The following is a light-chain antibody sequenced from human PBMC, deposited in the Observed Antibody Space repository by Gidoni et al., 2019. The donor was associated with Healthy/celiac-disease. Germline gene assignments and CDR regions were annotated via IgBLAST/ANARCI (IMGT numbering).Light chain of an antibody. V-gene: IGKV1-39*01. CDR3: QQSYSTPSCS. Sequence: DIQMTESPSSLSASVGDRVTITCRASQSISSYLNWYQQKPGKAPKLLNYAASSLQSGVPSRFSGSGSGTDFTLTISSLQPEDFATYYCQQSYSTPSCSFGQGTKLEIK. CDR2: AAS. J-gene: IGKJ2*04. CDR1: QSISSY.